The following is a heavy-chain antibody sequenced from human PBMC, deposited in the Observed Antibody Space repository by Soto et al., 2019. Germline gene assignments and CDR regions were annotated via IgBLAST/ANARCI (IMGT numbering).Heavy chain of an antibody. CDR1: RFLFSTYA. V-gene: IGHV3-33*01. J-gene: IGHJ1*01. D-gene: IGHD2-2*01. Sequence: QVQLVESGGGVVQPGRSLRLSCAASRFLFSTYAMHWVRQAPGKGLEWVAVIWYDGSHINYVDSVKGRFTISRDNSKNTLYLQMISLRAEDTAIYYCASGNRADDYADFRHWGQGTLVTVSS. CDR3: ASGNRADDYADFRH. CDR2: IWYDGSHI.